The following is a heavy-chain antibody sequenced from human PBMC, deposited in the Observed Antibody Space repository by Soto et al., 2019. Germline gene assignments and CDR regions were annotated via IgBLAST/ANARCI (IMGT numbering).Heavy chain of an antibody. Sequence: QVQLQQWGAGLLKPSETLSLTCAVYGGSFRGYYWRWIRQPTGKGLEWNGEINHRGSTNYNPSLKSRVTIAVDTSKNQFSLELSSVTAADTAVYYCAKLPASGIYYDYWGQGTLVTVSS. V-gene: IGHV4-34*01. CDR2: INHRGST. CDR3: AKLPASGIYYDY. CDR1: GGSFRGYY. D-gene: IGHD1-26*01. J-gene: IGHJ4*02.